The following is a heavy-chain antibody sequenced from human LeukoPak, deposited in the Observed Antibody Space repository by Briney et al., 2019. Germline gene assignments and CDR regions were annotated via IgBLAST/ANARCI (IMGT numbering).Heavy chain of an antibody. V-gene: IGHV3-23*01. CDR2: ISGSGGST. D-gene: IGHD3-10*01. J-gene: IGHJ4*02. Sequence: GGSLRLSCAASGFTFSSYAMSWLRQAPGKGLVWVSAISGSGGSTYYADSVKGRFNISRDNSKNTLYLQMNSLRAEDTAVYYCAKNPRRAWFGELCTFGYWGQGTLVTVSS. CDR3: AKNPRRAWFGELCTFGY. CDR1: GFTFSSYA.